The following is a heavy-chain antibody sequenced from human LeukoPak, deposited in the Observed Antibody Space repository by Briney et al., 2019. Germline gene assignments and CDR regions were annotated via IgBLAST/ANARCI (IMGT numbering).Heavy chain of an antibody. V-gene: IGHV3-7*01. CDR1: EFIFGAYW. Sequence: GGPLRLSCAASEFIFGAYWMTWVRQAAGKGLEWVANINQAGSEKYYMDSVKGRFTISRDNAKKSLFLQMNSLTAEDTGLYYCVRSLERFGTRDYWGQGTLVTVSS. D-gene: IGHD3-10*01. CDR3: VRSLERFGTRDY. J-gene: IGHJ4*02. CDR2: INQAGSEK.